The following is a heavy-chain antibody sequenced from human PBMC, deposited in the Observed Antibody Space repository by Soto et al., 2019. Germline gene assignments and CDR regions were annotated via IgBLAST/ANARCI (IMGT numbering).Heavy chain of an antibody. CDR2: IWYDGSNK. CDR1: GCTFSRYG. V-gene: IGHV3-33*01. J-gene: IGHJ4*02. CDR3: ARDWRETPPPDY. Sequence: GALRLCCAASGCTFSRYGMHWVRQAPGKGLEWVAVIWYDGSNKYYADSVKGRFTISRDNSKNTLYLQMNSLRVEDTAVYYCARDWRETPPPDYRDQRTLLPVSS.